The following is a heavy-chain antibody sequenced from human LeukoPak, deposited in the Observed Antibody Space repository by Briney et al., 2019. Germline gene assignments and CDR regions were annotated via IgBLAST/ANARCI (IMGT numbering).Heavy chain of an antibody. V-gene: IGHV1-69*04. CDR3: ARDSSSNDWFDP. J-gene: IGHJ5*02. CDR1: GYTFIDYG. D-gene: IGHD6-6*01. Sequence: SVKVSCKGSGYTFIDYGISWVRQAPGQGLEWMGRIIPILGIANYAQKFQGRVTITADKSTSTAYMELSSLRSEDTAVYYCARDSSSNDWFDPWGQGTLVTVSS. CDR2: IIPILGIA.